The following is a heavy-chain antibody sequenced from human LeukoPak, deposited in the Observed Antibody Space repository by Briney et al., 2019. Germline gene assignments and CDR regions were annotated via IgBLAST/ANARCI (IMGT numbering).Heavy chain of an antibody. CDR1: GGSFSGYY. CDR3: ARDSGTTGEVKFDP. V-gene: IGHV4-4*07. D-gene: IGHD3-10*01. J-gene: IGHJ5*02. CDR2: IYTSGST. Sequence: PSETLSLTCAVYGGSFSGYYWSWIRQPAGKGLEWIGRIYTSGSTNYNPSLKSRVTMSVDTSKNQFSLKLSSVTGADTAVYYCARDSGTTGEVKFDPWGQGTLVTVSS.